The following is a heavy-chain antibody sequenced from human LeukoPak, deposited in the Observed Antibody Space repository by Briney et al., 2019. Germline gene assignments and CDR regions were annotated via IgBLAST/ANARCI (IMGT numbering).Heavy chain of an antibody. CDR1: GYTLTELS. Sequence: ASVKVSCKVSGYTLTELSMHWVRQAPGKGLEWMGGFDPEDGETIYAQKFQGRVTMTEDTSTDTAYMELSSLRSEDTAVYYCATESSGYYYERFDYWGQGTLVTVSS. CDR2: FDPEDGET. V-gene: IGHV1-24*01. CDR3: ATESSGYYYERFDY. J-gene: IGHJ4*02. D-gene: IGHD3-22*01.